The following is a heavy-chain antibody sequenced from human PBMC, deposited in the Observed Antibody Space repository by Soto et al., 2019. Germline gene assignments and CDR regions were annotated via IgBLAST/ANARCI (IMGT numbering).Heavy chain of an antibody. V-gene: IGHV2-5*02. CDR1: GFSLSASGVG. CDR3: AHKGGGDRILDY. Sequence: QITLKESGPTLVKPTQTLTLTCTFSGFSLSASGVGVGWIRQPPGKALEWLAIIYWDDAKHYSPSLKSSLTIHKDTSKNQVVLKMTNMAPVDTATYYGAHKGGGDRILDYWGQGTLVTVSS. D-gene: IGHD3-16*01. J-gene: IGHJ4*02. CDR2: IYWDDAK.